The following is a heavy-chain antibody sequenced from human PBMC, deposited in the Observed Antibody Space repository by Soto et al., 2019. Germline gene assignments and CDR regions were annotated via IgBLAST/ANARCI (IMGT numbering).Heavy chain of an antibody. CDR3: VTALSTLGAGEFDY. CDR2: VTGDGPA. V-gene: IGHV3-15*01. CDR1: GFTLGIAW. D-gene: IGHD1-26*01. J-gene: IGHJ4*02. Sequence: LRLSCVASGFTLGIAWMAWVRQARGKGLEWVGHVTGDGPAYYGAPVQGRVFISRDDSKNTAYLQMNSLKIEHTAVYYCVTALSTLGAGEFDYWGQGARVTDSS.